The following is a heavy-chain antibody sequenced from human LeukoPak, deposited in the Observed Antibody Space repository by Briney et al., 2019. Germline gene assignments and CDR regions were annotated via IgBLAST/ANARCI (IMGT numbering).Heavy chain of an antibody. CDR1: GFTFSSYS. J-gene: IGHJ4*02. CDR2: ISSSSSSYI. D-gene: IGHD2-2*01. V-gene: IGHV3-21*01. Sequence: GGSLRLSCAASGFTFSSYSMNWVRQAPGKGLEWVSSISSSSSSYIYYADSVKGRFTISRDNAKNSLYLQMNSLRAEDTAVYYCARDRVPAAQLNPLDYWGQGTLVTVSS. CDR3: ARDRVPAAQLNPLDY.